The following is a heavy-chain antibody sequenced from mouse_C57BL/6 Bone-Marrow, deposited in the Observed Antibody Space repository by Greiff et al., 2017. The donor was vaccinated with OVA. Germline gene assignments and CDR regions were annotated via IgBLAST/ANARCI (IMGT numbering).Heavy chain of an antibody. Sequence: QVQLQQPGAELVKPGASVKMSCKASGYTFTSYWITWVKQRPGQGLEWIGDIYPGSGSTNDNEKFKSKATLTVDTSSSTAYIQRSRLTYEDAEVYYCAGGSFDYWGQGTTLTVSS. CDR2: IYPGSGST. V-gene: IGHV1-55*01. CDR1: GYTFTSYW. J-gene: IGHJ2*01. CDR3: AGGSFDY.